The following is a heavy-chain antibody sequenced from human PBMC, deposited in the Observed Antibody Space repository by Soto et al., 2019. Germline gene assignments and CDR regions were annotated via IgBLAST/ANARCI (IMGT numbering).Heavy chain of an antibody. Sequence: LSLTCTVSGGSISSSSYYWGWIRQPPGKGLEWIGSIYYSGSTYYNPSLKSRVTISVDTSKNQFSLKLSSVTAADTAVYYCARDDFWSGYYLNYYYYYGMDVWGQGTTVTVSS. CDR1: GGSISSSSYY. CDR3: ARDDFWSGYYLNYYYYYGMDV. J-gene: IGHJ6*02. CDR2: IYYSGST. V-gene: IGHV4-39*02. D-gene: IGHD3-3*01.